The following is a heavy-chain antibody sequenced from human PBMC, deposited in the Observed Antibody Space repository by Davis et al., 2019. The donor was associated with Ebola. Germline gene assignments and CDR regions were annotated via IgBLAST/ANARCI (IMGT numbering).Heavy chain of an antibody. D-gene: IGHD1-26*01. CDR3: ARDGAEPYYYYGMDV. V-gene: IGHV1-69*06. Sequence: SVNVSCKASGGTFSSYAISWVRQAPGQGLEWMGGIIPIFGTANYAQKFHGRVTITADKSTSTAYMKMSSLRSEDTAVYYCARDGAEPYYYYGMDVWGQGTTVTVSS. CDR2: IIPIFGTA. J-gene: IGHJ6*02. CDR1: GGTFSSYA.